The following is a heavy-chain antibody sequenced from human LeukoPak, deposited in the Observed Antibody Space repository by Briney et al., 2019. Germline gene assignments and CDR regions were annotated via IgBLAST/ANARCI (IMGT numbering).Heavy chain of an antibody. J-gene: IGHJ3*01. CDR2: MYYTGST. D-gene: IGHD3-10*01. Sequence: PSETLSLSCTVSVGSISTYSWSWIRQPPGKGLEWIGYMYYTGSTNYNPSLKSRVTISVDTSKNHFSLKLSSVTAADTAVYYCAREGDYDGSGSYYDGAFDVWGQGTMVTVSS. CDR3: AREGDYDGSGSYYDGAFDV. CDR1: VGSISTYS. V-gene: IGHV4-59*01.